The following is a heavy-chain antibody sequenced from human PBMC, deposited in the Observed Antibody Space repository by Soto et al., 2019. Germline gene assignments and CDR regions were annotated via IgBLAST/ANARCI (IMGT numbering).Heavy chain of an antibody. J-gene: IGHJ3*02. CDR1: GYTFTSYG. D-gene: IGHD6-19*01. Sequence: ASVKVSCKASGYTFTSYGISWVRQDTGQGLEWMGWISAYNGNTNYAQKLQGRVTMTTDTSTSTAYMELRSLRSDDTAVYYCAREDSSGWYMVGDAFDIWGQGTMVTVSS. CDR2: ISAYNGNT. CDR3: AREDSSGWYMVGDAFDI. V-gene: IGHV1-18*01.